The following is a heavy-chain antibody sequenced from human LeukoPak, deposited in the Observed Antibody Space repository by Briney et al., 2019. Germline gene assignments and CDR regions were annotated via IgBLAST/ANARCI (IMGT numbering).Heavy chain of an antibody. CDR3: ARAARPGYYYYYMDV. V-gene: IGHV4-59*12. CDR1: GGSISNYY. CDR2: IFNSGST. J-gene: IGHJ6*03. Sequence: SETLSLTCTVSGGSISNYYWTWIRQPPGKGLEWIGYIFNSGSTNYNPSLKGRVTISVDTPKNQFSLKVSSVTAADTAVYYCARAARPGYYYYYMDVWGKGTTVTVSS. D-gene: IGHD2-2*02.